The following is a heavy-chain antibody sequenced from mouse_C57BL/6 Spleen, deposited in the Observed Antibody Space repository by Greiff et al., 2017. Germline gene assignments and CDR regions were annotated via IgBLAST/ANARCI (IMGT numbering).Heavy chain of an antibody. CDR3: ASRWFLPVGGYFDV. Sequence: QVQLQQSGAELMKPGASVKLSCKATGYTFTGYWIEWVKQRPGHGLEWIGEILPGSGSTNYNEKFKGKATFTADKSSNTAYMQLSSLPTEASAIYYGASRWFLPVGGYFDVWGTGTTVTVSS. D-gene: IGHD1-1*01. CDR2: ILPGSGST. V-gene: IGHV1-9*01. J-gene: IGHJ1*03. CDR1: GYTFTGYW.